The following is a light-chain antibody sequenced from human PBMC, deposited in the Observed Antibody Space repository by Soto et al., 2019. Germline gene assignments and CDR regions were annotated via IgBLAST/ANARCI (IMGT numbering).Light chain of an antibody. Sequence: EIVMTQSPATLSVSPGERATLSCRASQSFTSNLAWYQQKPGQAPRLLIYGASTRATGIPARFSGSGSWTEFTLTISSLQSEDFAVYYCQQYNNWPPAWTFGQGTKVEIK. V-gene: IGKV3-15*01. CDR1: QSFTSN. CDR2: GAS. CDR3: QQYNNWPPAWT. J-gene: IGKJ1*01.